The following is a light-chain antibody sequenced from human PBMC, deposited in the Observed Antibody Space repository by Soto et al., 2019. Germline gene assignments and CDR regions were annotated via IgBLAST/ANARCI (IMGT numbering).Light chain of an antibody. J-gene: IGLJ1*01. CDR3: SSYTSSSTSFDV. CDR1: SSDVGGYNY. CDR2: DVS. V-gene: IGLV2-14*01. Sequence: QSVLTQPASVSGSPGQSITLSCTGTSSDVGGYNYVSWYQQHPGKAPKLMIYDVSNRPSGVSNRFSGSKSGNTASLTISGLQAEDEADYYCSSYTSSSTSFDVFGTGTKVTVL.